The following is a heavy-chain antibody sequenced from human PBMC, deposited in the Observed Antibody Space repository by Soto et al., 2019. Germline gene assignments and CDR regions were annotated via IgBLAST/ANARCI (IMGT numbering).Heavy chain of an antibody. CDR2: INAGNGNT. D-gene: IGHD1-26*01. CDR3: ARGGSLYWYFDL. Sequence: GASGKVSCKASGYTFTSYAMHWVRQAPGQRLEWMGWINAGNGNTKYSQKFQGRVTITRDTSASTAYMELSSLRSEDTSVYYCARGGSLYWYFDLWGRGTLVTVS. V-gene: IGHV1-3*01. J-gene: IGHJ2*01. CDR1: GYTFTSYA.